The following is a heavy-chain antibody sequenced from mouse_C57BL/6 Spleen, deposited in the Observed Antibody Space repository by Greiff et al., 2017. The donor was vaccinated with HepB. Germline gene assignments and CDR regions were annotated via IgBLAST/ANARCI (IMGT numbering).Heavy chain of an antibody. Sequence: DVKLQESGPGLVKPSQSLSLTCSVTGYSITSGYYWNWIRQFPGNKLEWMGYISYDGSNNYNPSLKNRISITRDTSKNQFFLKLNSVTTEDTATYYWARAGLTGTLFDYWGQGTTLTVSS. D-gene: IGHD4-1*01. CDR2: ISYDGSN. V-gene: IGHV3-6*01. CDR3: ARAGLTGTLFDY. CDR1: GYSITSGYY. J-gene: IGHJ2*01.